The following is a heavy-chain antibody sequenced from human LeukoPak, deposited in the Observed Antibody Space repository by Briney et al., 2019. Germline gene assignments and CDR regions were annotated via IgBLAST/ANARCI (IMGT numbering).Heavy chain of an antibody. D-gene: IGHD6-13*01. CDR1: GFTFSSYA. J-gene: IGHJ4*02. CDR2: ISGSGDST. V-gene: IGHV3-23*01. Sequence: GGSLRLSCEASGFTFSSYAMSWVRQAPGKGLEWVSAISGSGDSTYYADSVKGRFTTSRDNSKNTLYLQMNSLRAEDTAVYYCAKALAAAATFDYWGQGTLVTVSS. CDR3: AKALAAAATFDY.